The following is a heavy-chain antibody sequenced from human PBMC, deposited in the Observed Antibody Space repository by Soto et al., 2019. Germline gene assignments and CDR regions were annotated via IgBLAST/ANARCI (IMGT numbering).Heavy chain of an antibody. Sequence: PGGSLRLSCAASGCTFSSYAMSWVRQAPGKGLEWVSAISGSGGSTYYADSVKGRFTISRDNSKNTLYLQMNSLRAEDTAVYYCAKFHSSWQGTLSVWGQGTLVTVSS. D-gene: IGHD6-13*01. CDR2: ISGSGGST. J-gene: IGHJ4*02. V-gene: IGHV3-23*01. CDR1: GCTFSSYA. CDR3: AKFHSSWQGTLSV.